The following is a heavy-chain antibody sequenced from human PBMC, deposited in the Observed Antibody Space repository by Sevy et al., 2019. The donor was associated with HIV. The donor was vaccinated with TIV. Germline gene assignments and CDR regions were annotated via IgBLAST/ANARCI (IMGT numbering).Heavy chain of an antibody. CDR3: ARLHSANWSAFDI. Sequence: SETLSLTCTVSGGPIGSDSYYWSWIRQPAGKGPEWIGRVYTSGTTNLNPSLKSRVTISIDTSKNLYSLELSSVTAADTAVYFCARLHSANWSAFDILGQGTMVTVSS. CDR1: GGPIGSDSYY. CDR2: VYTSGTT. D-gene: IGHD1-1*01. V-gene: IGHV4-61*02. J-gene: IGHJ3*02.